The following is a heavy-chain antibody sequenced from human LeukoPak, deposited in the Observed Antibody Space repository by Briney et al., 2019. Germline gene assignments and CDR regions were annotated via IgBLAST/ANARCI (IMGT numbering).Heavy chain of an antibody. CDR1: GYTFTGYY. D-gene: IGHD6-19*01. Sequence: ASVKVSCKASGYTFTGYYMHWVRQAPGQGLEWMGRINPNSGGTNYAQKFQGRVTMTRDTSISTAYMELSRLRSDDTAVYYCARDSSGWYTGAFDIWGQGTMVTVSS. CDR3: ARDSSGWYTGAFDI. V-gene: IGHV1-2*06. J-gene: IGHJ3*02. CDR2: INPNSGGT.